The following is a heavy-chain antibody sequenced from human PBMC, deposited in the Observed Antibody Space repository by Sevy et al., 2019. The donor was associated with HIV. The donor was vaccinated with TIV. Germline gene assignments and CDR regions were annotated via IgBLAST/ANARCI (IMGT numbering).Heavy chain of an antibody. Sequence: GGSLRLSCAASGFNFSPYAMHWVRQGPGKGLEWVATISSDGSTRSYVDSVKGRFSISRDNSKNKLYLQMNDLTPEDTAVFYCAKEGYYYDSRSSDWFDPWGQGTLVTVSS. D-gene: IGHD3-22*01. CDR2: ISSDGSTR. J-gene: IGHJ5*02. CDR1: GFNFSPYA. V-gene: IGHV3-30*18. CDR3: AKEGYYYDSRSSDWFDP.